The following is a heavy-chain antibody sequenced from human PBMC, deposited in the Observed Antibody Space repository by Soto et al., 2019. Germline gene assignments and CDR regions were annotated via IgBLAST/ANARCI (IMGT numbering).Heavy chain of an antibody. J-gene: IGHJ6*02. Sequence: SETLSLTCAVYGGSFSGYYWSWIRQPPGKGLEWIGEINHSGSTNYNPSLKSRVTISVDTSKNQFSLKLSSVTAADTAVYYCARGPNTAMVRTLYYYYGMDVWGQGTTVTSP. CDR1: GGSFSGYY. D-gene: IGHD5-18*01. CDR3: ARGPNTAMVRTLYYYYGMDV. V-gene: IGHV4-34*01. CDR2: INHSGST.